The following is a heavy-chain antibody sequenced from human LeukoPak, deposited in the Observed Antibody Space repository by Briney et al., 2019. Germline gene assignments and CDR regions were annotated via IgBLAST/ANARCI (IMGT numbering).Heavy chain of an antibody. CDR1: GFTFSSYA. CDR2: ISGSGGST. J-gene: IGHJ4*02. Sequence: PGGSLRLSCAASGFTFSSYAMSWVRQAPGKGLEWVSAISGSGGSTYHADSVKGRFTISRDNSKNTLYLQMNSLRAEDTAVYYCAKGRGGYYYKSLPTSLDYWGQGTLVTVSS. D-gene: IGHD3-22*01. CDR3: AKGRGGYYYKSLPTSLDY. V-gene: IGHV3-23*01.